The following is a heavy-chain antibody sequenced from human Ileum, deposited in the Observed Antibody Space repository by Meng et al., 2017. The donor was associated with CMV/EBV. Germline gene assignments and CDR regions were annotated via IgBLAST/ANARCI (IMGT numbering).Heavy chain of an antibody. CDR3: ATGVDTALVY. CDR2: IIPVVSSI. D-gene: IGHD5-18*01. V-gene: IGHV1-69*13. CDR1: GGTFSNYP. Sequence: QVHLVQPGAEVKKAGSLPRVPCKASGGTFSNYPITWVRQAPGQGLEWMGLIIPVVSSIKSAHKLQGRVTITADESTSTAYLDLSSLTSDDTAVYYCATGVDTALVYWGQGTLVTVS. J-gene: IGHJ4*02.